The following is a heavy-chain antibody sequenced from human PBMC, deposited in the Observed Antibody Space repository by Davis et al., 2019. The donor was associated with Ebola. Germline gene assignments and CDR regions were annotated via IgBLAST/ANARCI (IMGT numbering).Heavy chain of an antibody. CDR3: ARDPFTIFGVGAYDY. D-gene: IGHD3-3*01. V-gene: IGHV3-33*01. Sequence: GESLKISCAASGFTFSSYGMHWVRQAPGKGLEWVAVIWYDGSNKYYADSVKGRFTISRDNSENTLYLQMNSLRAEDTAVYYCARDPFTIFGVGAYDYWGQGTLVTVSS. CDR1: GFTFSSYG. J-gene: IGHJ4*02. CDR2: IWYDGSNK.